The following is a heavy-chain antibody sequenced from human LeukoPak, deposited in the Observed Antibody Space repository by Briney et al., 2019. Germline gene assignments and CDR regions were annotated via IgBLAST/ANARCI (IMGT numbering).Heavy chain of an antibody. D-gene: IGHD4-17*01. CDR1: GGTFSSYA. CDR3: ARGQTMTTEFFGY. Sequence: ASVKVSCKASGGTFSSYAISWVRQATGQGLEWMGWMNPNSGNTGYAQKFQGRVTMTRNTSISTAYMELSSLRSEDTAVYYCARGQTMTTEFFGYLGQGTLVTVSS. CDR2: MNPNSGNT. V-gene: IGHV1-8*02. J-gene: IGHJ4*02.